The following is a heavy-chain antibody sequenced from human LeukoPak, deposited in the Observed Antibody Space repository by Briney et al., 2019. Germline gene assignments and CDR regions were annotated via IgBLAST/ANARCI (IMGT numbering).Heavy chain of an antibody. D-gene: IGHD3-10*01. CDR2: IWYDGSNK. V-gene: IGHV3-33*01. CDR1: GFTFSNYG. CDR3: AGNYGPYYFDY. J-gene: IGHJ4*02. Sequence: GGSLRLSCAASGFTFSNYGMHWVRQAPGKGLEWVAVIWYDGSNKYYADSVKGRFTISRDNSKSTLYLQMNSLRAEDTAVYYCAGNYGPYYFDYWGQGTLVTVSS.